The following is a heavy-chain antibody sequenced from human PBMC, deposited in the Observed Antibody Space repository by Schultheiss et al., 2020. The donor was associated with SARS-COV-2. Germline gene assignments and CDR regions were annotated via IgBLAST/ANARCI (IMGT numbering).Heavy chain of an antibody. CDR3: ARCRPPYGDYVWGSYRFYHYYYGMDV. Sequence: SETLSLTCAVSGGSISSGGYYWSWIRQHPVQGLEWLGYIYYSGSTYYNPSLKSRVTISVDTSKNQFSLKLSSVTAADTAVYYCARCRPPYGDYVWGSYRFYHYYYGMDVWGQGTTVTVSS. D-gene: IGHD3-16*02. V-gene: IGHV4-31*11. CDR1: GGSISSGGYY. CDR2: IYYSGST. J-gene: IGHJ6*02.